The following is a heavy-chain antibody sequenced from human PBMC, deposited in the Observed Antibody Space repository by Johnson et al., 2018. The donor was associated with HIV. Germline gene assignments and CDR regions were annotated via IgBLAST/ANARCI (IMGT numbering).Heavy chain of an antibody. CDR3: AKDIYGYDAFDI. J-gene: IGHJ3*02. D-gene: IGHD5-24*01. Sequence: VQLVESGGGLVKPGGSLRLSCAASGFTFSSYGMHWVRQAPGKGLEWVANIKQDGSEKYYVDSVKGRFTISRDNSKNTLYLQMNSLRAEDTAVFYCAKDIYGYDAFDIWGQGTMVTVSS. V-gene: IGHV3-7*01. CDR1: GFTFSSYG. CDR2: IKQDGSEK.